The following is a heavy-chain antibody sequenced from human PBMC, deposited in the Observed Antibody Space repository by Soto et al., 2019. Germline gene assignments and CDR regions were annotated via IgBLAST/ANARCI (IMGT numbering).Heavy chain of an antibody. J-gene: IGHJ5*01. Sequence: GGSLRLSCAASGFTFSNAWINWVRQAPGKGLEWVGRIKSKTDGGTTDYAEPVKGRFAISRDDSNNMVYLQMNSLKIEDTAVYYCTTDPYYTIIIVRFDYWSHGTLVTVSS. CDR3: TTDPYYTIIIVRFDY. CDR2: IKSKTDGGTT. V-gene: IGHV3-15*07. D-gene: IGHD3-22*01. CDR1: GFTFSNAW.